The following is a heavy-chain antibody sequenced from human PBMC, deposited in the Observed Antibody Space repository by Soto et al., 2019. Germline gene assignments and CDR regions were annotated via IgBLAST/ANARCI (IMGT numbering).Heavy chain of an antibody. CDR3: ARTKEMATSFDY. J-gene: IGHJ4*02. D-gene: IGHD5-12*01. Sequence: EVQLVESGGGLVKPGGSLRLSCAASGFTFSSYSMNWVRQAPGKGLEWVSSISSSSSYIYYADSVKGRFTISRDNAKNSLYLQMNSLIAEDTAVYYCARTKEMATSFDYWGQGTLVTVSS. V-gene: IGHV3-21*01. CDR2: ISSSSSYI. CDR1: GFTFSSYS.